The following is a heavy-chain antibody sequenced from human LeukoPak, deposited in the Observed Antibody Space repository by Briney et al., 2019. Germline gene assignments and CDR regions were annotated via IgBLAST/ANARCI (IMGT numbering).Heavy chain of an antibody. CDR3: ARTYYYDSSDLYYFDY. D-gene: IGHD3-22*01. CDR1: GGSISSYY. V-gene: IGHV4-59*08. CDR2: IYYSGST. Sequence: SETLSLTCSVSGGSISSYYWSWIRQPPGKGLEWIGYIYYSGSTNYNPSLKSRLTISVDTSKNQCSLKLSSVTAADTAVYYCARTYYYDSSDLYYFDYWGQGTLVTVSS. J-gene: IGHJ4*02.